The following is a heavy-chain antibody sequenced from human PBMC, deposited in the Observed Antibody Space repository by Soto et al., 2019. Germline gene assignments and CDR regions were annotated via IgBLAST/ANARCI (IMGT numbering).Heavy chain of an antibody. CDR3: ASVSTTYCGGDCYSGYNWFDP. J-gene: IGHJ5*02. D-gene: IGHD2-21*02. CDR1: GGSFSGYY. CDR2: INHSGST. Sequence: SETLSLTCAVYGGSFSGYYWSWIRQPPGKGLEWIGEINHSGSTNYNPSLKSRVTISVDTSKNQFSLKLSSVTAADTAVYYCASVSTTYCGGDCYSGYNWFDPWGQGTLVTV. V-gene: IGHV4-34*01.